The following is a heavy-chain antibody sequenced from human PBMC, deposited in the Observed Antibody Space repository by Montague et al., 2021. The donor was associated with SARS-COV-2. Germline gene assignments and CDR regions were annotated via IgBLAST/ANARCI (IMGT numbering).Heavy chain of an antibody. V-gene: IGHV4-39*07. CDR1: ISSSRNY. CDR2: MDYSGNT. Sequence: SETLSLTCTVSISSSRNYWDWIRQPPGKGLEGIGSMDYSGNTYYNSYLKSRVTISVDTPKNQFSLKLSYVTAADTAVYYCARGRWGPVLGVIDYYYGMDVWGRGTTVTVSS. D-gene: IGHD3-22*01. CDR3: ARGRWGPVLGVIDYYYGMDV. J-gene: IGHJ6*02.